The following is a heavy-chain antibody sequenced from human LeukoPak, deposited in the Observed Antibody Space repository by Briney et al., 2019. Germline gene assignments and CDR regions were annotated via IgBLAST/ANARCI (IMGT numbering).Heavy chain of an antibody. Sequence: GGSLRLSCAPSGFTFSTYGIHWVRQAPGKGLEWVAAIWPDGSYKYYADSVKGRFTISRDNSKNTVYLQMNTLRDEDTAVYYCARAVGPFDYWGQGTLVTVSS. V-gene: IGHV3-33*01. CDR3: ARAVGPFDY. CDR1: GFTFSTYG. D-gene: IGHD3-16*01. CDR2: IWPDGSYK. J-gene: IGHJ4*02.